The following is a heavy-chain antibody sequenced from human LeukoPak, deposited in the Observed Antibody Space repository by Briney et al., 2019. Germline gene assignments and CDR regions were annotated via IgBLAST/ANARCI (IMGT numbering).Heavy chain of an antibody. V-gene: IGHV4-61*02. CDR1: GGSISSGSYY. CDR2: IYTSGST. CDR3: AGHCSGGSCYPGPGYYMDV. J-gene: IGHJ6*03. D-gene: IGHD2-15*01. Sequence: SQTLSLTCTVSGGSISSGSYYWSWIRQPAGKGLEWIGRIYTSGSTNYNPSLKSRVTISVDTSKNQSSLKLSSVTAAATGVYYCAGHCSGGSCYPGPGYYMDVSGKGTTVTVSS.